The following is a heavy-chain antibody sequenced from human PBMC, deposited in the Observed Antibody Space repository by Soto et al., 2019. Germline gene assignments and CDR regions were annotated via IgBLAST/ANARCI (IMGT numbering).Heavy chain of an antibody. CDR3: AGGRIVVVGSRAYYGMDV. CDR2: IIPVFGLV. V-gene: IGHV1-69*01. D-gene: IGHD3-22*01. Sequence: QVHLLLQSGAEVKKPGSSVKVSCKASGGTPSNSAISWVRQAPGQGLEWMGGIIPVFGLVKYAQNFHGRVTITADESTNTAYMELSSLRPEDTAVYYCAGGRIVVVGSRAYYGMDVWGQGTTVTVSS. J-gene: IGHJ6*02. CDR1: GGTPSNSA.